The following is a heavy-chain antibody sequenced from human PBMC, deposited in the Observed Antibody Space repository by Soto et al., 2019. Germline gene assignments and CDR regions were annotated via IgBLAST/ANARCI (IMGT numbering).Heavy chain of an antibody. D-gene: IGHD1-26*01. V-gene: IGHV1-2*02. Sequence: QVQLVQSGAEVKKPGASVNVSCKASGYTFTVYYMHWVRQAPGQGLEWMGWINPKSGGTMYPQKFQGRVTLTGDTSISKDYMALPRLRSDDTAVYYCARDMAKGGGSAGFDFWGQGTLVTVSS. CDR1: GYTFTVYY. CDR2: INPKSGGT. J-gene: IGHJ4*02. CDR3: ARDMAKGGGSAGFDF.